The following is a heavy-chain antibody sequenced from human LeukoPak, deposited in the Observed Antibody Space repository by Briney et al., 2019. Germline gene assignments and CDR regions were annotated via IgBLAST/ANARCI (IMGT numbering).Heavy chain of an antibody. CDR1: GFNIRTYG. J-gene: IGHJ4*02. Sequence: GGSLRLSCAASGFNIRTYGMHWVRQATGKGLEWVAIVRYDGNTKNYVDSVKGRFTISRDTSKNTVFLQMNSLRAEDTALYYCASLAVAGTTSDYWGQGTLVTVSS. D-gene: IGHD6-19*01. CDR2: VRYDGNTK. CDR3: ASLAVAGTTSDY. V-gene: IGHV3-30*02.